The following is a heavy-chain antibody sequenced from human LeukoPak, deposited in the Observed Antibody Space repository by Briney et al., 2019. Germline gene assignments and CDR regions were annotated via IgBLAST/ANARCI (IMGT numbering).Heavy chain of an antibody. J-gene: IGHJ5*02. CDR1: GGSISSGGYS. Sequence: PSQTLSLTCAVSGGSISSGGYSWSWIRQPPGKGLEWIGYIYHSGGTYYNPSLKSRVTISVDRSKNQFSLKLSSVTAADTAVYYCARLYCSGGSCYWFDPWGQGTLVTVSS. D-gene: IGHD2-15*01. CDR3: ARLYCSGGSCYWFDP. V-gene: IGHV4-30-2*01. CDR2: IYHSGGT.